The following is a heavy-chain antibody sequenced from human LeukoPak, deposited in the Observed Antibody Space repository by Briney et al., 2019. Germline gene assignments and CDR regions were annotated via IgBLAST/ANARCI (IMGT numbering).Heavy chain of an antibody. Sequence: GGSLRLSCAASGFTFSSYAMSWVRQAPGKGLEWVSLISGSGYSTYYADSVEGRFTISRDDSNNMLSLQMNGLRADDTALYYCAKSGSGTFRPFSWGQGTLVTVSS. D-gene: IGHD3-10*01. CDR2: ISGSGYST. V-gene: IGHV3-23*01. J-gene: IGHJ5*02. CDR1: GFTFSSYA. CDR3: AKSGSGTFRPFS.